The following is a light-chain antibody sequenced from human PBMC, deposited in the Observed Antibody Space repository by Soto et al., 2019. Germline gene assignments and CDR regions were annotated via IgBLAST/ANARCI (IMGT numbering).Light chain of an antibody. J-gene: IGLJ2*01. V-gene: IGLV2-11*01. CDR1: SSYVGSYNY. CDR3: CSYAGRYTL. Sequence: QSALTQPRSVSGSPGQSVTISCTGTSSYVGSYNYVSWYQQHPGKAPKFIIYDVTKRPSGVPDRFSGSKSGNTASLTISGLQAEDEADYYCCSYAGRYTLFGGGTKLTVL. CDR2: DVT.